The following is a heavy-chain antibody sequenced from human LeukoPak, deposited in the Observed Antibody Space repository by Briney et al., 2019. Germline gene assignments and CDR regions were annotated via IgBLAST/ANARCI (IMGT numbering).Heavy chain of an antibody. CDR1: GFTFSSYG. D-gene: IGHD3-22*01. Sequence: GGSLRLSCAASGFTFSSYGMHWVRQAPGKGLEGVAFIRYDGSNKYYADSVKGRFTISRDNSKNTLFLQMNSLRAEDTAVYYCAKETDSSGPFDYWGQGTLVTGSS. J-gene: IGHJ4*02. CDR2: IRYDGSNK. V-gene: IGHV3-30*02. CDR3: AKETDSSGPFDY.